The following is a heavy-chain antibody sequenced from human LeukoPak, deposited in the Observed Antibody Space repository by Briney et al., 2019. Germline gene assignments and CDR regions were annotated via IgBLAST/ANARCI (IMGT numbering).Heavy chain of an antibody. CDR2: ISAYNGNT. D-gene: IGHD3-10*01. CDR1: GYTFTSYG. V-gene: IGHV1-18*01. CDR3: ARDYGSGSYTDAFDI. J-gene: IGHJ3*02. Sequence: ASVKVSCKASGYTFTSYGISWVRQAPGQGLDWMGWISAYNGNTNYAQKLQGRVTMTTDTSTSTAYMELRSLRSDDTAVYYCARDYGSGSYTDAFDIWGQGTMVTVSS.